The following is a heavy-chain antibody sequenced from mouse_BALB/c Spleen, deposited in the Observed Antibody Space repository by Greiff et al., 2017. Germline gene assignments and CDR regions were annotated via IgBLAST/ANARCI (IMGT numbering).Heavy chain of an antibody. CDR2: INPSNGRT. CDR3: ARGDYYGSAWFAY. Sequence: QVQLQQSGPELVKTGASVKLSCKASGYTFTSYWMHWVKQRPGQGLEWIGEINPSNGRTNYNEKFKSKATLTVDKSSSTAYMQLSSLTSEDSAVYYCARGDYYGSAWFAYWGQGTLVTVSA. V-gene: IGHV1S81*02. CDR1: GYTFTSYW. J-gene: IGHJ3*01. D-gene: IGHD1-1*01.